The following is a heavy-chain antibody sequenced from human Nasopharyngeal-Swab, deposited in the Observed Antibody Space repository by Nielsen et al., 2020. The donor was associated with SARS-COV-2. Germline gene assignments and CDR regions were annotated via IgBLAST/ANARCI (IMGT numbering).Heavy chain of an antibody. Sequence: ASVKVSCKASGYTFTSYYMHWVRQAPGQGLEWMGIINPSGGSTSYAQKFQGRVTMTRDTSTSTVYMELSSLRSEDTAVYYCAREVGEYSSLAVHFDYWGQGTLVTVSS. D-gene: IGHD6-6*01. V-gene: IGHV1-46*01. CDR3: AREVGEYSSLAVHFDY. CDR2: INPSGGST. CDR1: GYTFTSYY. J-gene: IGHJ4*02.